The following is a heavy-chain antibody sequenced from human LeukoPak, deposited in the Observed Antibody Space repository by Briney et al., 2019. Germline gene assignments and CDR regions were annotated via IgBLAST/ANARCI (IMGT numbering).Heavy chain of an antibody. CDR3: ARGVEPLAANTLAY. J-gene: IGHJ4*02. CDR2: LYSDGNT. Sequence: PGGSLRLSCAASGFTVITNDMTWVRQAPGKGLEWVSVLYSDGNTKYADSVQGRFTISRDNSKNTPYLEMNSLSPDDTAAYYCARGVEPLAANTLAYWGQGTLVTVSS. V-gene: IGHV3-53*01. D-gene: IGHD1-14*01. CDR1: GFTVITND.